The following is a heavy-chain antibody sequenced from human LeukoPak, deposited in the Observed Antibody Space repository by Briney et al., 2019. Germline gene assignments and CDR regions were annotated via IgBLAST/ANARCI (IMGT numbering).Heavy chain of an antibody. CDR1: EFTFSSYG. CDR3: ASNPGGAYFDY. Sequence: GGSLRLSGAASEFTFSSYGMNWVRKAPGRGLEGVSYISITSSSIQYADSVKGRFTISRDNAGNSLYLQMNSLRDDDTAVYFCASNPGGAYFDYWGQGALVTVSS. CDR2: ISITSSSI. D-gene: IGHD3-10*01. J-gene: IGHJ4*02. V-gene: IGHV3-48*02.